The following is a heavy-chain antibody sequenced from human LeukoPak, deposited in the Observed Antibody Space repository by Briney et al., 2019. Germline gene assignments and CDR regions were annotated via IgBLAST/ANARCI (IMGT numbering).Heavy chain of an antibody. CDR1: KFTFNNYA. CDR3: ARAHYHNWFDP. V-gene: IGHV3-21*04. Sequence: PGGSLRLSCLASKFTFNNYAMTWVRQAPGKGLEWVSSISGSGDNMDYADSVKGRFTISRDNAKNSLYLQMNSLRAEDTALYHCARAHYHNWFDPWGQGTLVTVSS. CDR2: ISGSGDNM. J-gene: IGHJ5*02. D-gene: IGHD1-26*01.